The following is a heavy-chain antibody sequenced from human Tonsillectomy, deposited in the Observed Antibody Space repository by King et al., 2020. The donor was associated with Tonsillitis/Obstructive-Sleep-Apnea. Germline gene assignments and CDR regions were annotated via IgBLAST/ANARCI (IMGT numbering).Heavy chain of an antibody. CDR3: ARTSWTSSRVNYFDY. J-gene: IGHJ4*02. V-gene: IGHV2-70*11. D-gene: IGHD2-2*01. CDR2: IDWDDDK. CDR1: GFSLSTSAMC. Sequence: VTLQEYGPALVKHTQTLTMTCTFSGFSLSTSAMCVSWIRQPPGKALEWLARIDWDDDKYYSTSLKTRLTISKDTSKNQVVLTMTNMDPVDTASYYCARTSWTSSRVNYFDYWGQGTLVTVSS.